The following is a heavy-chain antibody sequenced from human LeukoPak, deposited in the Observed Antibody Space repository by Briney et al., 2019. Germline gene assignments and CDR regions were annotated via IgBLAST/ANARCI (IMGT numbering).Heavy chain of an antibody. J-gene: IGHJ6*03. Sequence: PSQTLSLTCAVSGGSISSGGYSWSWLRQPPGKGLEWFGSIFYSGSTYYNPSLKSRVTISVDTSKNQFSLKLSSVTAADTAVYYCARDNRPTRYYYYYYMDVWGKGTTVTVSS. CDR1: GGSISSGGYS. V-gene: IGHV4-30-2*03. CDR3: ARDNRPTRYYYYYYMDV. CDR2: IFYSGST. D-gene: IGHD1-14*01.